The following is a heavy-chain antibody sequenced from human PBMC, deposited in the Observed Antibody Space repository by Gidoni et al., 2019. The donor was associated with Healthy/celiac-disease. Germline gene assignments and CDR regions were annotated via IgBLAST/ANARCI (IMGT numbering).Heavy chain of an antibody. D-gene: IGHD5-12*01. J-gene: IGHJ3*02. CDR1: GGSISSSSYY. CDR3: ARQEYSGYDRYDAFDI. V-gene: IGHV4-39*01. CDR2: IYYSGST. Sequence: QLQLQESGPGLVKPSETLSLTCTVSGGSISSSSYYWGWIRQPPGKGLEWIGSIYYSGSTYYNPSLKSRVTISVDTSKNQFSLKLSSVTAADTAVYYCARQEYSGYDRYDAFDIWGQGTMVTVSS.